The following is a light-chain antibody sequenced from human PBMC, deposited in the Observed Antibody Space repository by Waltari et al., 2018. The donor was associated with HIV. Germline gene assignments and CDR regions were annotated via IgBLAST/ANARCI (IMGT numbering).Light chain of an antibody. CDR2: DAS. Sequence: EIVLTRSPGTLSLSPGERVTLSCRASQSVSRSYLAWYQQKPGQAPRLLIYDASSRATGIPDRFSGSGSGTDFTLTISRLEPEDFAVYYCHQYDSSSWTFGQGTKVEIK. CDR3: HQYDSSSWT. CDR1: QSVSRSY. V-gene: IGKV3-20*01. J-gene: IGKJ1*01.